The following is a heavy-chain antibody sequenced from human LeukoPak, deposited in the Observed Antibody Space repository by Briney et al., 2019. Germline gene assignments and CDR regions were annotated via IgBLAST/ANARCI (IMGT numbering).Heavy chain of an antibody. CDR2: IIPIFGTA. V-gene: IGHV1-69*13. D-gene: IGHD1-26*01. CDR3: ARVARIVGATNFDY. Sequence: ASVKVSCKASGGTFSSYAISWVRQAPGQGLEWMGGIIPIFGTANYAQKFQGRVPITADESTSTAYMELSSLRSEDTAVYYCARVARIVGATNFDYWGQGTLVTVSS. J-gene: IGHJ4*02. CDR1: GGTFSSYA.